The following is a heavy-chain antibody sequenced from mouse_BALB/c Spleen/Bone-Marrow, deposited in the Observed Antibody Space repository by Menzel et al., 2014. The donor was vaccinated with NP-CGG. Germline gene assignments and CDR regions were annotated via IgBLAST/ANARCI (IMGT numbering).Heavy chain of an antibody. D-gene: IGHD2-13*01. Sequence: VQLQQSGADLVKPGASVKLSCKASGYTFTSYWMHWVKQRPGQGLEWIGEIDPSDSYTNYNQKFKGKATLTVDKSSSTAYVQLSSLTSEDSAVYYCARGLYGDSVYWGQGTTLTVSS. CDR2: IDPSDSYT. CDR3: ARGLYGDSVY. V-gene: IGHV1-69*02. J-gene: IGHJ2*01. CDR1: GYTFTSYW.